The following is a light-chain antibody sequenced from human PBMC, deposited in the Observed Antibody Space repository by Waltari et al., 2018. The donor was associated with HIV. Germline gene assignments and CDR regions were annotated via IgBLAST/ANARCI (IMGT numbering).Light chain of an antibody. J-gene: IGKJ5*01. CDR2: GAS. Sequence: EIVLTQSPGPLSLSPGERATLSCRASQGVSSSYLAWYPQKLGQAPRLLIYGASSRATGIPDRFSGSGSGTDFTLTISRLEPEDFAVYYCQQYGSALITFGQWTRLEIK. V-gene: IGKV3-20*01. CDR1: QGVSSSY. CDR3: QQYGSALIT.